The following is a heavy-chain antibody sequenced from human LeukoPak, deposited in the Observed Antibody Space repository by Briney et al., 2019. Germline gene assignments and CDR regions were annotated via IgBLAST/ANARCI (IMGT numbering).Heavy chain of an antibody. CDR1: GGSFSGYY. V-gene: IGHV4-34*01. CDR3: ARDRNDFWSGHNWFDP. J-gene: IGHJ5*02. D-gene: IGHD3-3*01. CDR2: INHSGST. Sequence: PSETLSLTCAVYGGSFSGYYWSWIRQPPGKGLEWSGEINHSGSTNYNPSLKSRVTISVDTSKNQFSLKLSSVTAADTAVYYCARDRNDFWSGHNWFDPWGQGTLVTVSS.